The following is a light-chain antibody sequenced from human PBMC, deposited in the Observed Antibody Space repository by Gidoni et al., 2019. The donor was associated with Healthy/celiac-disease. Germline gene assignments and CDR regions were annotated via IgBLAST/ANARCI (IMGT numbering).Light chain of an antibody. Sequence: EIVLTQSPATLSLSPGERATLSCRASQSVSSYLAWYQQKPGQAPRLLIYDASNRATGIPARFSGSGPGTDFTLTISSLEPEDFAVYYCQQRSNWPRTFDQGTKLEIK. CDR3: QQRSNWPRT. CDR2: DAS. J-gene: IGKJ2*01. CDR1: QSVSSY. V-gene: IGKV3-11*01.